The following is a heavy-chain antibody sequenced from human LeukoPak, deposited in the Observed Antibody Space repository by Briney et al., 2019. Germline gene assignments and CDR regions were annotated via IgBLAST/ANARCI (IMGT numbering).Heavy chain of an antibody. J-gene: IGHJ5*02. D-gene: IGHD3-3*01. CDR3: ARDYDFYWFDP. CDR2: IYYSGST. V-gene: IGHV4-30-4*08. Sequence: PSQTLSLTCTVSGGSISSGDYYWSWIRQPPGKGLEWFVYIYYSGSTYYNPSLKSRVTISVDTSKNQSSLQLSSVTAADTAVYYCARDYDFYWFDPWGQGTLVTVSS. CDR1: GGSISSGDYY.